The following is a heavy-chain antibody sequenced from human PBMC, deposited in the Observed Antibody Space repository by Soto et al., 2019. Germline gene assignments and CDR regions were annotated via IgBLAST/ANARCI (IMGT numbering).Heavy chain of an antibody. CDR1: GFTFSSYW. V-gene: IGHV3-74*01. CDR3: ARDGIDILTGYYLYNWFDP. D-gene: IGHD3-9*01. J-gene: IGHJ5*02. Sequence: GGSLRLSCAASGFTFSSYWMHWVRQAPGKGLVWVSRINSDGSSTSYADSVKGRFTISRDNAKNTLYLQMNSLRAEDTAVYYCARDGIDILTGYYLYNWFDPWGQGTLVTVSS. CDR2: INSDGSST.